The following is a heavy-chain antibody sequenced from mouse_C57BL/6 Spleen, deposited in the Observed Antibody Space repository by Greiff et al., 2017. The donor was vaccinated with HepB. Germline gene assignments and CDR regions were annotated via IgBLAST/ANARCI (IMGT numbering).Heavy chain of an antibody. D-gene: IGHD1-1*01. CDR1: GFTFSDYG. J-gene: IGHJ4*01. CDR2: ISSGSSTI. CDR3: AKNYYGSSSYAREY. Sequence: EVKLQESGGGLVKPGGSLKLSCAASGFTFSDYGMHWVRQAPEKGLEWVAYISSGSSTIYYADTVKGRFTISRDNAKNTLFLQMTSLRSEDTAMYYCAKNYYGSSSYAREYWGQGTSVTVSS. V-gene: IGHV5-17*01.